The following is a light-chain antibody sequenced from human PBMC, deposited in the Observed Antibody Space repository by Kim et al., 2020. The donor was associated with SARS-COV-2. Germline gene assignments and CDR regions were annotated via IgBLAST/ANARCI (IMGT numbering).Light chain of an antibody. V-gene: IGKV3-15*01. Sequence: EIVMTQSPATLSVSPGGRATLCCMASQSITRNLAWYQQKPGQAPRLLMYDASTRATGIPARFSGSGSGTEFTLTIRSMQSEGFAVYYCQQYTNWPPYTFGQGTKLEI. CDR2: DAS. CDR1: QSITRN. CDR3: QQYTNWPPYT. J-gene: IGKJ2*01.